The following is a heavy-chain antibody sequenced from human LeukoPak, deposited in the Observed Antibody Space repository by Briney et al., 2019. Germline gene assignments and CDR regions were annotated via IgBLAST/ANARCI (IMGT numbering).Heavy chain of an antibody. CDR3: ATALEWYPYYFDY. D-gene: IGHD2-8*01. Sequence: SVKVSCKASGGTFSSYAISWVRQAPGQGLEWMGGIIPIFGTANYAQKFQGRVTITADESTSTAYMELSSLRSEDTAVYYCATALEWYPYYFDYWGQGTLVTVSS. V-gene: IGHV1-69*01. CDR1: GGTFSSYA. J-gene: IGHJ4*02. CDR2: IIPIFGTA.